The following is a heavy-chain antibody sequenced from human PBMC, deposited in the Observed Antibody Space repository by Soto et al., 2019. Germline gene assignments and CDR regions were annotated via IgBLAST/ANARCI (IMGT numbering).Heavy chain of an antibody. Sequence: PSETLSLTCTVSGGSISSYYWSWIRQPPGKGLEWIGYICYSGSTNYNPSLKSRVTISVDTSKNQFSLKLSSVTAADTAVYYCARKYYYDSSGYYYVGYFDYWGQGTLVTVSS. CDR3: ARKYYYDSSGYYYVGYFDY. D-gene: IGHD3-22*01. V-gene: IGHV4-59*01. CDR2: ICYSGST. J-gene: IGHJ4*02. CDR1: GGSISSYY.